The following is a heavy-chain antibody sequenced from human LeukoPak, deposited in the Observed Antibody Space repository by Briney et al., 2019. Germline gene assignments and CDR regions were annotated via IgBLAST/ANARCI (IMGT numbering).Heavy chain of an antibody. CDR1: GFTFSSYS. Sequence: GGSLRLSCAASGFTFSSYSMNWVRQAPGKGLEWVSYISSSSSTIYYADSVEGRFTISRDNAENSLYLQMNSLRAEDTAVYYFASCVGATFDPFDYWGQGTLVTVSS. V-gene: IGHV3-48*04. CDR2: ISSSSSTI. J-gene: IGHJ4*02. D-gene: IGHD1-26*01. CDR3: ASCVGATFDPFDY.